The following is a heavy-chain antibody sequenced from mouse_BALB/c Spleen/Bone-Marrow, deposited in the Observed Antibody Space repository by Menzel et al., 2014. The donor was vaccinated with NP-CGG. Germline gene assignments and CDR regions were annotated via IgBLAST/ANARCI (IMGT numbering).Heavy chain of an antibody. Sequence: QVHVKQSGPGLVQPSQSLSITCTVSGFSLTSYGVHWVRQSPGKGLEWLGVIWSGGSTDYNAAFISRLSISKDNSKRQVFFKMNSLQANDTAIYYCARTYDYEGAMDYWGQGTSVTVSS. CDR1: GFSLTSYG. V-gene: IGHV2-2*02. CDR2: IWSGGST. J-gene: IGHJ4*01. D-gene: IGHD2-4*01. CDR3: ARTYDYEGAMDY.